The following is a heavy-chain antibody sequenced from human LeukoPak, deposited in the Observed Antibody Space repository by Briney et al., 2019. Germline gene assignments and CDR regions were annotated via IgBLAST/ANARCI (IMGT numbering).Heavy chain of an antibody. CDR1: GYTFTGYY. J-gene: IGHJ4*02. CDR2: INPNSGGT. CDR3: ARLTGYTN. Sequence: ALGMVSCKASGYTFTGYYMHWVRQAPGQGLEWMRWINPNSGGTNYAQKFQGRVTMTRDSSISTAYMELSRLRSDDTAVYYCARLTGYTNWGQGTLVTVS. D-gene: IGHD3-9*01. V-gene: IGHV1-2*02.